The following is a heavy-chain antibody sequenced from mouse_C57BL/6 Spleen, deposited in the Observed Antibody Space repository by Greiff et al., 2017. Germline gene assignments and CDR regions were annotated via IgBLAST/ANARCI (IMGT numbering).Heavy chain of an antibody. Sequence: QVQLQQPGTELLKPGASVKLSCKASGYTFTSYWMPWVKQRPGHGLEWIGNINPSNGGTNYNEKFKGKATLTVDKSTSTAYMQLSSLTSEDSAVYYCERGEDYDGYFDYWGQGTTLTVSS. D-gene: IGHD2-4*01. CDR1: GYTFTSYW. CDR3: ERGEDYDGYFDY. CDR2: INPSNGGT. J-gene: IGHJ2*01. V-gene: IGHV1-53*01.